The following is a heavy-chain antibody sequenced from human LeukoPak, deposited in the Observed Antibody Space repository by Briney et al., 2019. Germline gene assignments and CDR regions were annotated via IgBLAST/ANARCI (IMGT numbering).Heavy chain of an antibody. V-gene: IGHV3-7*01. Sequence: GGSLRLSCAASGFTLSTYWMSWVRQAPGKGLEWVANIKQDGSQKYYVDSVKGRFTISRDNAKKSLYLHMNSLRAEGTAIYYCARGFDNLGSGWYSYWGQGTLVTVSS. D-gene: IGHD6-19*01. CDR1: GFTLSTYW. CDR2: IKQDGSQK. J-gene: IGHJ4*02. CDR3: ARGFDNLGSGWYSY.